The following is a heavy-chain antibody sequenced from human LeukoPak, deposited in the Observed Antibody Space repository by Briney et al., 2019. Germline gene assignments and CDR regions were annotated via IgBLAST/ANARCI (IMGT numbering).Heavy chain of an antibody. V-gene: IGHV3-66*02. CDR1: GFTVSSNY. CDR2: IYSGGST. D-gene: IGHD6-13*01. Sequence: GGSLRLSCAASGFTVSSNYTSWVRQAPGKGLEWVSVIYSGGSTYYADSVKGRFTISRDNSKNTLYLQMNSLRAEDTAVYYCARAEQQLALSDGMDVWGQGTTVTVSS. J-gene: IGHJ6*02. CDR3: ARAEQQLALSDGMDV.